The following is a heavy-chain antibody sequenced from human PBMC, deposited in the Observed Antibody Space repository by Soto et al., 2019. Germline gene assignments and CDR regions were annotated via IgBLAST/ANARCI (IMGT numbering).Heavy chain of an antibody. CDR3: ATGDYGGNSEGVDV. J-gene: IGHJ6*02. V-gene: IGHV4-39*01. CDR2: IYYSGST. CDR1: GGSISSSSYY. D-gene: IGHD4-17*01. Sequence: SETLSLTCTVSGGSISSSSYYWGWIRQPPGKGLEWIGSIYYSGSTYYNPSLKSRVTISVDTSKNQFSLKLSSVTAADTAVYYCATGDYGGNSEGVDVWGQGTTVTVSS.